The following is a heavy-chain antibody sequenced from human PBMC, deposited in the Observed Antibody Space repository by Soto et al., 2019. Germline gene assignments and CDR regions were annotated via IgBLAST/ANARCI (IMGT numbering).Heavy chain of an antibody. CDR1: GGSFSGYY. J-gene: IGHJ4*02. V-gene: IGHV4-34*01. CDR2: INHSGST. CDR3: ARGQGLDY. Sequence: QVQLQQWGAGLLKPSETLSLTCAVYGGSFSGYYWSWIRQPPGKGLEWIGEINHSGSTNYNPSLKSRVTISVDTSKNQFSLKLSSVTAADTTVYYCARGQGLDYWGQGTLVTVSS.